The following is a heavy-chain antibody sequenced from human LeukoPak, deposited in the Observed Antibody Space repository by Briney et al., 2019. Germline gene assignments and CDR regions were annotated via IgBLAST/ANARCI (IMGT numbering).Heavy chain of an antibody. Sequence: PGGSLRLSCAASKFTFSNAWMSWVRQAPGKGLEWVGRIYSKTDGGTIDYAAPVKDRFTISRDDSKSTLYLQMNSLKTEDTAVYYCATDWAPTRTSGRPFDYWGQGTLVTVSS. D-gene: IGHD3-10*01. CDR2: IYSKTDGGTI. J-gene: IGHJ4*02. CDR1: KFTFSNAW. V-gene: IGHV3-15*01. CDR3: ATDWAPTRTSGRPFDY.